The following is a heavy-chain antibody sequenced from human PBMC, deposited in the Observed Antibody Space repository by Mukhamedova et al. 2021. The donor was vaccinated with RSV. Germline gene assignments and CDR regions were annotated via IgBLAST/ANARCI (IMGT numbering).Heavy chain of an antibody. Sequence: EYIGRIHTSGSTNYNPSLKSRVIISIDTSNNQFSLKLRSVTAADTAMYYCASLMYSSRSETLDVWGHGTTVTVSS. CDR3: ASLMYSSRSETLDV. J-gene: IGHJ6*02. CDR2: IHTSGST. D-gene: IGHD6-19*01. V-gene: IGHV4-61*02.